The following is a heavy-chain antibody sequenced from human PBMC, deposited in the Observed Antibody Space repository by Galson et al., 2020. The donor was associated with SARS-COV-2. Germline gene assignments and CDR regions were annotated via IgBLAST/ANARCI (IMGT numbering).Heavy chain of an antibody. CDR3: ARFGITSTLDS. CDR1: GFTFSRSW. J-gene: IGHJ4*02. D-gene: IGHD1-20*01. CDR2: IDTDETEK. V-gene: IGHV3-7*03. Sequence: GGSLRLSCAASGFTFSRSWMSWVRQAPGKGLEWVATIDTDETEKHYVDSVRGRFTISRDNAKNSLYLQMSRLRAEDTAVYYCARFGITSTLDSWGQGTQVTVSS.